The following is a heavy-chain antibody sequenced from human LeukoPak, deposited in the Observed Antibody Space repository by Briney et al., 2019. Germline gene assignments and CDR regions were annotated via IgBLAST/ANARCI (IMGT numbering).Heavy chain of an antibody. J-gene: IGHJ4*02. CDR2: IYGDGRT. D-gene: IGHD3-3*01. CDR1: GFSVSNNY. Sequence: GGSLRLSCVVSGFSVSNNYIIWVRQAPGNGLERVSVIYGDGRTSHSASVRGRFTISRDNSKNIVSLQMNNLRAEDTAVYYCARGRGLGVVSPYFDSWGQGTLVIVSS. V-gene: IGHV3-53*01. CDR3: ARGRGLGVVSPYFDS.